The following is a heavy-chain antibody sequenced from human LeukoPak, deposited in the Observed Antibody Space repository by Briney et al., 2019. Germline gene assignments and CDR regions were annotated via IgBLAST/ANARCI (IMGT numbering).Heavy chain of an antibody. Sequence: ASVKVSCKASGYTFTGYYMHWVRQAPGQGLEWMGWINPNSGGTNYAQKFRGRVTMTRDTSISTAYMELSRLRSDDTAVYYCARDQGDYGDYCWFDPWGQGTLVTVSS. V-gene: IGHV1-2*02. CDR2: INPNSGGT. CDR1: GYTFTGYY. D-gene: IGHD4-17*01. J-gene: IGHJ5*02. CDR3: ARDQGDYGDYCWFDP.